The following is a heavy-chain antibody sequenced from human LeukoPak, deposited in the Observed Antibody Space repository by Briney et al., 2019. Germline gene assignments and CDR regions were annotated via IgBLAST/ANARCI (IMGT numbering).Heavy chain of an antibody. CDR3: ARSGFYGSGYYFDY. V-gene: IGHV1-46*01. D-gene: IGHD3-10*01. CDR1: GYTFTSYH. J-gene: IGHJ4*02. CDR2: INPSGGSA. Sequence: ASVKVSCKASGYTFTSYHMHWVRQAPGQGLEWMGIINPSGGSATYAQKSQGRVTMTRDTSTSTVYMEVRSLRSEDTAVYYCARSGFYGSGYYFDYWGQGTLVTVSS.